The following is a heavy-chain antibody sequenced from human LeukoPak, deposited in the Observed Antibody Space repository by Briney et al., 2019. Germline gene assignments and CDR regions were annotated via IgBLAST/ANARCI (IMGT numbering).Heavy chain of an antibody. CDR3: ARDGYSYGVDY. V-gene: IGHV4-30-4*01. Sequence: SETLSLTCTVSGGSVSSGDYYWSWIRQPPGKGLEWIGYIYYSGSAYSNPSLKSRVTISVDTSKNQFSLKLSSVTAADTAVYYCARDGYSYGVDYWGQGTLVTVSS. CDR1: GGSVSSGDYY. CDR2: IYYSGSA. D-gene: IGHD5-18*01. J-gene: IGHJ4*02.